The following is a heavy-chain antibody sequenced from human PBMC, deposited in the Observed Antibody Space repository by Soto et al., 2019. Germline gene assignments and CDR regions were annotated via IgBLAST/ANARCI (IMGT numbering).Heavy chain of an antibody. V-gene: IGHV3-23*01. CDR1: GFSFSSYA. CDR2: ISTRGGRT. Sequence: GGSLRLSCAASGFSFSSYAMSWVRQAPPQGLEWVSSISTRGGRTYYADSVKGRFSISRDNSENAVYLDMDNLRAEDTGIYYCANEFYYDASGQYSDLYFAAWGQGALDT. CDR3: ANEFYYDASGQYSDLYFAA. D-gene: IGHD3-22*01. J-gene: IGHJ4*02.